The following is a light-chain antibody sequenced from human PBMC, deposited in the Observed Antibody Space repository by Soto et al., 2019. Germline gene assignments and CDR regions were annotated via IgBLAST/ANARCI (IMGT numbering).Light chain of an antibody. V-gene: IGLV1-40*01. J-gene: IGLJ1*01. CDR1: SSNIGAGYD. CDR2: GNS. Sequence: QSVLTQPPSVSGAPGQRVTISCTGSSSNIGAGYDVHWYQQLPGTAPKLLIYGNSNRPSGVPDRFSGSKSGTSASLAITGLQAEDEAGYYCQSYDSSLIGSRVFGTGTNLTVL. CDR3: QSYDSSLIGSRV.